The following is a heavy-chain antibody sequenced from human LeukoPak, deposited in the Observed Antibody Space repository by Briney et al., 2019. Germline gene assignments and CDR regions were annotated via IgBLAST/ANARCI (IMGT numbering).Heavy chain of an antibody. CDR2: ISSASAYR. J-gene: IGHJ4*02. CDR1: GFTFSSYS. CDR3: TRGPTLIGVAGTWPLDD. V-gene: IGHV3-21*01. D-gene: IGHD6-19*01. Sequence: GGSLRLSCAASGFTFSSYSMHWVRQAPGKGLEWVSSISSASAYRYYADSVKGRFTISRDNAKNSLHLQMNSLRAEDSAVYYCTRGPTLIGVAGTWPLDDWGQGTLVTVSS.